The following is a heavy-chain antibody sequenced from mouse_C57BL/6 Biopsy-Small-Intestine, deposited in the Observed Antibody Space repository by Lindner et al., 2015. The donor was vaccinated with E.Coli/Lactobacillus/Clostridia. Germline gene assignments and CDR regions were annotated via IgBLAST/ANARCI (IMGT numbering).Heavy chain of an antibody. CDR2: IDPNGGGV. V-gene: IGHV1-26*01. Sequence: VQLQESGPELVKPGASVKISCKTSGYTFTDYYMNWVKQRHGKSLEWIGDIDPNGGGVTYNQKFKDKATLTVDKSSSTAYMELRSLTSEDSAVYYCARNWDGSMDYWGQGTSVTVSS. CDR3: ARNWDGSMDY. J-gene: IGHJ4*01. D-gene: IGHD4-1*01. CDR1: GYTFTDYY.